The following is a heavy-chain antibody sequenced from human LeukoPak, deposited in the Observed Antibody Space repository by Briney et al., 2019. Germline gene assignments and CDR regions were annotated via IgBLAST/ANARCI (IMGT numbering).Heavy chain of an antibody. V-gene: IGHV3-74*01. J-gene: IGHJ4*02. CDR1: GFTFSGHW. CDR2: INGDGSAT. CDR3: ARDINWGQVDY. D-gene: IGHD7-27*01. Sequence: GGSLRLSCAASGFTFSGHWMYWLRQAPGKGLAWVSRINGDGSATNHADSMEGRFTISRDNAKNIVYLQMNSLREDDTAIYYCARDINWGQVDYWGQGTLVTVSS.